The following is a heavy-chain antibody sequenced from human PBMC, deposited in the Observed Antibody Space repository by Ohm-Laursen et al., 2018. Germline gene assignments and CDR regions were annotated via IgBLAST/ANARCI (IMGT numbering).Heavy chain of an antibody. V-gene: IGHV3-53*01. Sequence: SLRLSCAASGFTFSNAWMSWVRQAPGKGLEWVSGVNSGGGTYYANSVKGRFTISRDNSKNMVYLLMGSLRAEDTAVYYCARDDASGSYGSWGQGILVTVSS. D-gene: IGHD3-10*01. CDR3: ARDDASGSYGS. J-gene: IGHJ5*02. CDR2: VNSGGGT. CDR1: GFTFSNAW.